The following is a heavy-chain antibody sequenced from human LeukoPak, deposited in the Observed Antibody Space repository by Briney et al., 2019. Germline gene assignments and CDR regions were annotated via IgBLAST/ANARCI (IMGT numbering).Heavy chain of an antibody. J-gene: IGHJ6*03. V-gene: IGHV1-8*03. CDR3: ARVRNYCSGGSCYDYYMDV. Sequence: ASVKVSCKASGYTFTSYDVNWVRRATGQGLEWMGWMNPNSGNTGYAQKFQGRVTITRNTSISTAYMELSSLRSEDTAVYYCARVRNYCSGGSCYDYYMDVWGKGTTVPVSS. CDR2: MNPNSGNT. D-gene: IGHD2-15*01. CDR1: GYTFTSYD.